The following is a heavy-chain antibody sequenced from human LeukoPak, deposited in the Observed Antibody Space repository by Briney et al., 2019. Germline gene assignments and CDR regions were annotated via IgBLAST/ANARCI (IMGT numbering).Heavy chain of an antibody. D-gene: IGHD4-17*01. CDR1: GYTFTGYY. J-gene: IGHJ4*02. V-gene: IGHV1-2*02. CDR2: INPNSGGT. Sequence: ASVKVSCKASGYTFTGYYMHWVRQAPGQGLEWMGWINPNSGGTNYAQKFQGRVTMTRDTSISTAYMELSRLRSDDTAVYYCARVRNYYGDYFYFDYWGQGTPVTVSS. CDR3: ARVRNYYGDYFYFDY.